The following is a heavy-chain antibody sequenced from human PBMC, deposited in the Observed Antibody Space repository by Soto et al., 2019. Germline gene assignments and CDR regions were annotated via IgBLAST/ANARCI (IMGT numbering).Heavy chain of an antibody. CDR3: ASLPARHYYHGVDV. CDR2: IYYTGIT. D-gene: IGHD2-2*01. J-gene: IGHJ6*02. V-gene: IGHV4-59*01. CDR1: GVSIVYYY. Sequence: SETLSLTCSVSGVSIVYYYWNWIRKPPGKGLEWLGHIYYTGITAYNPSLNSRINISVDTSKNQISLNLGSVTAADTAVYYCASLPARHYYHGVDVWGPGTAVTVSS.